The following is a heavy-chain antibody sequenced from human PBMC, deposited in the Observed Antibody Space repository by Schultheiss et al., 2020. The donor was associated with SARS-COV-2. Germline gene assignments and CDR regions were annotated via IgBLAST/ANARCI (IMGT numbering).Heavy chain of an antibody. J-gene: IGHJ4*02. V-gene: IGHV4-34*01. CDR1: GGSFSGYN. D-gene: IGHD3-10*01. Sequence: SETLSLTCAVYGGSFSGYNWSWIRQPPGKGLEWIGEINHSGSTNYNPSLKSRVTISVDTSKNQFSLKLSSVTAADTAVYYCARVEYYGSGSHDYWGQGTLVTVSS. CDR2: INHSGST. CDR3: ARVEYYGSGSHDY.